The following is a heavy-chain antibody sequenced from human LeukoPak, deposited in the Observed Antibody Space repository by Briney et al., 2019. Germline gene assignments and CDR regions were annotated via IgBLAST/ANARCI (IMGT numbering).Heavy chain of an antibody. J-gene: IGHJ4*02. D-gene: IGHD7-27*01. CDR1: GFTFSGYA. CDR2: ISVSGSAS. Sequence: GGSLRLSCAASGFTFSGYAMSWVRQAPGKGLEWVSAISVSGSASYYADPVKGRSTFSRDSSKNTLYLKLNSLRAEDTAVYYCAKRNVGTFDYWGQGTLVTVSS. CDR3: AKRNVGTFDY. V-gene: IGHV3-23*01.